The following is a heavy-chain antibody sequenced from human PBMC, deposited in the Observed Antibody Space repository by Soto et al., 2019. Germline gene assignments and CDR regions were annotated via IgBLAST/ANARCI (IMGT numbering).Heavy chain of an antibody. CDR2: IIPIFGTA. Sequence: SVKVSCKASGGTFSSYAISWVRQAPGQGLEWMGGIIPIFGTANYAQKFQGRVTITADGSTSTAYMELSSLRSEDTAVYYCARCSKSCQNYYGMDVWGQGTTVTVSS. V-gene: IGHV1-69*13. CDR1: GGTFSSYA. CDR3: ARCSKSCQNYYGMDV. J-gene: IGHJ6*02. D-gene: IGHD2-2*01.